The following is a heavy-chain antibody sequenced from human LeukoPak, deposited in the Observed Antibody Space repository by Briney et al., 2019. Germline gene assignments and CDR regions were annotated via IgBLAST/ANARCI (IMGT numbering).Heavy chain of an antibody. CDR1: GGSISSYY. D-gene: IGHD6-13*01. CDR3: VAAGTNYYYYYMDV. V-gene: IGHV4-59*01. CDR2: IYYSGST. J-gene: IGHJ6*03. Sequence: PSETLSLTCTVSGGSISSYYWSWIRQPPGKGLEWNGYIYYSGSTNYNPSLKSRVTISVDTSKNQFSLKLSSVTAADTAVYYCVAAGTNYYYYYMDVWGKGTTVTVSS.